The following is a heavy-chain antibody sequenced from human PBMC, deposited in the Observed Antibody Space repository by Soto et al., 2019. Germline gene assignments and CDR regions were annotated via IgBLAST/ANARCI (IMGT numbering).Heavy chain of an antibody. CDR1: GYTFTDFG. CDR2: ISGFDGDR. CDR3: ARDYDRWGEDWFDP. D-gene: IGHD3-16*01. Sequence: QVHLVQSGGEMKKLGASVKVSCKASGYTFTDFGISWVRQAPGQGLEWMGWISGFDGDRNYAQKFXXXVXLTTDTSATTAYMELRSLTSDDAAIYCGARDYDRWGEDWFDPWGQGSLVTVSS. V-gene: IGHV1-18*01. J-gene: IGHJ5*02.